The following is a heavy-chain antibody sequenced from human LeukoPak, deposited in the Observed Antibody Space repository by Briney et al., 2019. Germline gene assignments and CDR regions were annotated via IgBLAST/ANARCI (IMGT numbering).Heavy chain of an antibody. Sequence: GESLKISCQGSQAKFNKYWIGWVRQMPGKGLEYMGMIYPDDSETKYSPFFQGQVTISADKSITTAYLQWSSLKVSDSAMYYCATWDYYDISGDYTYKWFDPWGQGTLVTVSS. D-gene: IGHD3-22*01. V-gene: IGHV5-51*01. J-gene: IGHJ5*02. CDR1: QAKFNKYW. CDR3: ATWDYYDISGDYTYKWFDP. CDR2: IYPDDSET.